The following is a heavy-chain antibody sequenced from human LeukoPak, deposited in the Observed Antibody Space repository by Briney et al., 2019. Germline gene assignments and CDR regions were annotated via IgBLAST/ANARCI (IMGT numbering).Heavy chain of an antibody. J-gene: IGHJ4*02. CDR3: ARFTPPAWAVPAAIHGDY. CDR2: INHSGST. Sequence: SETLSLTCAVYGGSFSGCYWSWIRQPPGKGLEWIGEINHSGSTNYNPSLKSRVTMSVDTSKNQFSLKLSSVTAADTAVYYCARFTPPAWAVPAAIHGDYWGQGTLVTVSS. V-gene: IGHV4-34*01. D-gene: IGHD2-2*02. CDR1: GGSFSGCY.